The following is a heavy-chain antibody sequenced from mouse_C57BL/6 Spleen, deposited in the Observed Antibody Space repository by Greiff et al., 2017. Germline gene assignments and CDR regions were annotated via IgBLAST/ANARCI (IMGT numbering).Heavy chain of an antibody. Sequence: VQLQQSGPELVKPGASVKISCKASGYTFTDYYMNWVKQSHGKSLEWIGDINPNNGGTSYNQKFKGKATLTVDKSSSTAYMELRSLTSEDSAVFYCARGSYGSPYAMDYWGQGTSVTVSS. D-gene: IGHD1-1*01. J-gene: IGHJ4*01. CDR2: INPNNGGT. CDR1: GYTFTDYY. CDR3: ARGSYGSPYAMDY. V-gene: IGHV1-26*01.